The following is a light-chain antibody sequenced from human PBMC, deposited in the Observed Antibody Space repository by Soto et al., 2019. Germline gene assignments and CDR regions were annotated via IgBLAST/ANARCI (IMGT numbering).Light chain of an antibody. Sequence: SALTQSQGPLSLSPGERATLSCRASQSVTGYLAWYQQKPGQAPRLLIYGASSRATGIPDRFSGSGSGTDFTLTISRLEPEDFAVYYCQQYRSSPPLTFGGGTKV. J-gene: IGKJ4*01. CDR1: QSVTGY. CDR2: GAS. V-gene: IGKV3-20*01. CDR3: QQYRSSPPLT.